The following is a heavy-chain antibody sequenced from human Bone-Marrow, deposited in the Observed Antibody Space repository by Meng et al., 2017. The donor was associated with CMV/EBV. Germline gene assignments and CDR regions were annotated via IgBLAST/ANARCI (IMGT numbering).Heavy chain of an antibody. V-gene: IGHV1-2*02. J-gene: IGHJ6*02. CDR2: INPNSGGT. D-gene: IGHD2-21*01. Sequence: ASVKVSCKASGYTFTGYYMHWVRQAPGQGLEWMGWINPNSGGTNYAQKFQGRVTMTRDTSISTAYMELSRLRSDDTAVYYCARDYCGGDCSRDYYGMDVWGQGTTVTVSS. CDR3: ARDYCGGDCSRDYYGMDV. CDR1: GYTFTGYY.